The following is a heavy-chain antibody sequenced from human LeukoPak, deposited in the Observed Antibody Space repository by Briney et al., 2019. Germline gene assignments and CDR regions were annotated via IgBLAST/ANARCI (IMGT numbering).Heavy chain of an antibody. CDR1: GYTFTSYG. CDR2: ISAYNGNT. CDR3: ARVAYDFWSGFTSFDY. D-gene: IGHD3-3*01. J-gene: IGHJ4*02. Sequence: ASVKVSRKASGYTFTSYGISWVRQAPGQGLEWMGWISAYNGNTNYAQKLQGRVTMTTDTSTSTAYMELRSLRSDDTAVYYCARVAYDFWSGFTSFDYWGQGTLVTVSS. V-gene: IGHV1-18*01.